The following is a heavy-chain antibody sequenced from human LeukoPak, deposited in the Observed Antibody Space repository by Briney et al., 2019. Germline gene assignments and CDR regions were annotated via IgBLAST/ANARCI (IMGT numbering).Heavy chain of an antibody. CDR1: GFAFSTYN. D-gene: IGHD1-26*01. V-gene: IGHV3-21*01. CDR3: ARDPYSGGYGDYYYYYMDL. CDR2: ITSSSSYI. J-gene: IGHJ6*03. Sequence: GGSLRLSCAASGFAFSTYNMNWVRQAPGKGLEWVSSITSSSSYIYYADSVKGRFTISRDNAKNSLYLQMNSLRAEDTAVYYCARDPYSGGYGDYYYYYMDLWDQGTTVTISS.